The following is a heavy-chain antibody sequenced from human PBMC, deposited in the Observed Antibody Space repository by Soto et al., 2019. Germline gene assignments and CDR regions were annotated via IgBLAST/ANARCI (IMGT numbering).Heavy chain of an antibody. Sequence: VASVKVSCKASGGTFSSYAISWVRQAPGQGLEWMGGIIPIFGTANYAQKFQGRVTITADESTSTAYMELSSLRSEDTAVYYCASLVGTRGHDYWGQGTLVTVSS. V-gene: IGHV1-69*13. D-gene: IGHD2-2*01. J-gene: IGHJ4*02. CDR2: IIPIFGTA. CDR3: ASLVGTRGHDY. CDR1: GGTFSSYA.